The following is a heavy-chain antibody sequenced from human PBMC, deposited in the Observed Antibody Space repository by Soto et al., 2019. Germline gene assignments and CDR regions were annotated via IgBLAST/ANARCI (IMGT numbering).Heavy chain of an antibody. D-gene: IGHD1-7*01. Sequence: SETLSLTCTVSSGSISRSGYYWGWIRQPPGKGLEWIGSFYYSGSTYYNPSLKSRVTISVDTSKNQLSLKLSSVTAADTAVYYGARHGTILAAAPGRYWGQGTLVTVS. J-gene: IGHJ4*02. CDR1: SGSISRSGYY. CDR3: ARHGTILAAAPGRY. CDR2: FYYSGST. V-gene: IGHV4-39*01.